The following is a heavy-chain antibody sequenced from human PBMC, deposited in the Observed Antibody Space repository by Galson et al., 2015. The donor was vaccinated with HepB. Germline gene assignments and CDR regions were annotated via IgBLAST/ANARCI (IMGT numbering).Heavy chain of an antibody. J-gene: IGHJ4*02. V-gene: IGHV3-21*01. CDR1: GFTFSSYS. Sequence: SLRLSCAASGFTFSSYSMNWVRQAPGKGLEWVSSISSSSSYIYYADSVKGRFTISRDNAKNSLYLQMNSLRAEDTAVYYCAGFPPPYCSSTSCYVDYWGQGTLVTVSS. D-gene: IGHD2-2*01. CDR2: ISSSSSYI. CDR3: AGFPPPYCSSTSCYVDY.